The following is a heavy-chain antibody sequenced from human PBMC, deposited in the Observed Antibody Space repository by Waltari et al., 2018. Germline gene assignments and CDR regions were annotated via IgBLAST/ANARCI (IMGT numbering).Heavy chain of an antibody. J-gene: IGHJ4*02. CDR1: GYSCTSSW. CDR3: ARTSHSSGWRLDY. CDR2: IYPGDSDT. D-gene: IGHD6-19*01. V-gene: IGHV5-51*01. Sequence: EVQLVQSGAEVKKPGESLKISGKGSGYSCTSSWIGWVRQMPGKGLEWMGIIYPGDSDTRYSPSFQGQVTISADKSISTAYLQWSSLKASDTAMYYCARTSHSSGWRLDYWGQGTLVTVSS.